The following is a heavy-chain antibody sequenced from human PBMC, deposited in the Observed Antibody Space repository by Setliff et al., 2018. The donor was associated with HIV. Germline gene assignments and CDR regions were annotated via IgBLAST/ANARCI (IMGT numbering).Heavy chain of an antibody. CDR2: IIPIFGAT. D-gene: IGHD4-4*01. Sequence: SVKVSCKASGGTFSSYAISWVRQAPGQGLEWMGGIIPIFGATNYAQKFQGRVTITADESTSTAYMELSSLRSEDTAVYYCAMSMTTYPVSRAFDIWGQGTMVTVSS. CDR1: GGTFSSYA. CDR3: AMSMTTYPVSRAFDI. J-gene: IGHJ3*02. V-gene: IGHV1-69*13.